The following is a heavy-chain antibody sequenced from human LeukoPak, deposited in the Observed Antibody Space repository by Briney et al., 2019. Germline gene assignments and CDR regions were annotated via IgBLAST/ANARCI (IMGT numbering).Heavy chain of an antibody. Sequence: SETLSLTCAVYGGSFSGYYWSWIRQPPGKGLEWIGEINHSGSTNYNPSLKSRVTISVDTSKNQFSLKLSSVTAAETAVYYCARGRLRYFDWLLLSWFDPWGQGTLVTVSS. V-gene: IGHV4-34*01. J-gene: IGHJ5*02. CDR2: INHSGST. D-gene: IGHD3-9*01. CDR3: ARGRLRYFDWLLLSWFDP. CDR1: GGSFSGYY.